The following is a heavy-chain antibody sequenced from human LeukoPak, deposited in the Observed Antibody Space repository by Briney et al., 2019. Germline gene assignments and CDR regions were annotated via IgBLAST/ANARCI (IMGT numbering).Heavy chain of an antibody. J-gene: IGHJ5*02. Sequence: PSETLSLTCTVSGGSISSGGYYWRWIRQHPGKGLEWIGYIYYSGSTYYNPSLKSRVTISVDTSKNQFSLKLSSVTAADTAVYYCASSIYGGWFDPWGQGTLVTVSS. D-gene: IGHD4-17*01. V-gene: IGHV4-31*03. CDR2: IYYSGST. CDR3: ASSIYGGWFDP. CDR1: GGSISSGGYY.